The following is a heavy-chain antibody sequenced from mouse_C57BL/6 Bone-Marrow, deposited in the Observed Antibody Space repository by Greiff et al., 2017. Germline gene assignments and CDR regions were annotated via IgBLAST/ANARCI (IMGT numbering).Heavy chain of an antibody. CDR1: GYTFTSYW. D-gene: IGHD2-3*01. CDR2: IDPSDSYT. CDR3: ARWVWLLRGWFAY. J-gene: IGHJ3*01. Sequence: QVQLQQPGAELVRPGTSVKLSCKASGYTFTSYWMHWVKQRPGQGLEWIGVIDPSDSYTNYNQKFKGKATLTVDTSSSTAYMQLSSLTSEDSAVYYCARWVWLLRGWFAYWGQGTLVTVSA. V-gene: IGHV1-59*01.